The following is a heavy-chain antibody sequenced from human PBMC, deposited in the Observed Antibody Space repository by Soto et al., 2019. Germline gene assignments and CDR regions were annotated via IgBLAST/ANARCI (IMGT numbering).Heavy chain of an antibody. CDR1: GGSISSGGYY. J-gene: IGHJ6*02. D-gene: IGHD6-19*01. V-gene: IGHV4-31*03. CDR3: ARGGSSGWTGGGMDV. Sequence: TSETLSLTCTVSGGSISSGGYYWSWIRQHPGKGLEWIGYIYYSGSTNYNPSLKSRVTISVDTSKNQFSLELSSVTAADTAVYYCARGGSSGWTGGGMDVWGQGTTVTVSS. CDR2: IYYSGST.